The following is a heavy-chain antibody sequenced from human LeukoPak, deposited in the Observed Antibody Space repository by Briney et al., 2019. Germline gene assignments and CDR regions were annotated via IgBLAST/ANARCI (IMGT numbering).Heavy chain of an antibody. Sequence: GRSLRLSCAASGFTFSSYAMHWVRQAPGKGLEWVAVISYDGSNKYYADSVKGRFTISRDNSKNTLYLQMNSLRAEDTAVYYCARYYYDSSGYPGTLDYWGQGTLVTVSS. V-gene: IGHV3-30*01. D-gene: IGHD3-22*01. CDR1: GFTFSSYA. J-gene: IGHJ4*02. CDR3: ARYYYDSSGYPGTLDY. CDR2: ISYDGSNK.